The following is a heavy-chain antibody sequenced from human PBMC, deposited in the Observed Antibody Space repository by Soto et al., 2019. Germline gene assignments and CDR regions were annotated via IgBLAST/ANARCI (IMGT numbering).Heavy chain of an antibody. D-gene: IGHD7-27*01. CDR3: AKEPLANRVRWYFDY. V-gene: IGHV3-30*18. CDR2: ISYDGSNK. Sequence: GGSLRLSCAASGFTFSSYGMHWVRQAPGKGLEWVAVISYDGSNKYYADSVKGRFTISRDNSKNTLYLQMNSLRAEDTAVYYCAKEPLANRVRWYFDYWGQGTLVTVSS. CDR1: GFTFSSYG. J-gene: IGHJ4*02.